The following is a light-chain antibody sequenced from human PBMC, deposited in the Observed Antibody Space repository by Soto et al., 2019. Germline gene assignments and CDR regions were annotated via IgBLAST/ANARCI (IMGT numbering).Light chain of an antibody. V-gene: IGLV2-8*01. Sequence: QAVVTQPPSASGSPGQSVTISCTGTSSDIGSYNFVSWYQQHPGKAPKVMLYEVRKRPSGVPDRFSGSKSGNTASLTVSGLQADDEADYYCTSYTSSTTWVFGGGTKLTVL. J-gene: IGLJ3*02. CDR2: EVR. CDR3: TSYTSSTTWV. CDR1: SSDIGSYNF.